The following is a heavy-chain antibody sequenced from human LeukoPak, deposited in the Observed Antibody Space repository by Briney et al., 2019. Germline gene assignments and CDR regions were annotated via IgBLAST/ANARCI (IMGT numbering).Heavy chain of an antibody. Sequence: GGSLRLSCAASGFTLTDNYMSWIRQAPGKGLEWVAYINNVGNIIYYADSVKGRFTISRDNAKNSLYLQMNSVRAEDTAVYYCARGTSAGDYWGQGTLVTVSS. V-gene: IGHV3-11*04. CDR3: ARGTSAGDY. CDR1: GFTLTDNY. CDR2: INNVGNII. J-gene: IGHJ4*02.